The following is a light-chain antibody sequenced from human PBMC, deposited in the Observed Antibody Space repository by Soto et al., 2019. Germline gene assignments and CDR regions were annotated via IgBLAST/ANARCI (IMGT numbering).Light chain of an antibody. Sequence: EIVLTQSPGTLSLSPGQRATLSCRASQTVSSSYLAWYQQKPGQAPRLLIYGASGRATGMPDTFSGSGFGTYFTLTISSLEPEDFEVYYGQHYCNYRYTFGQGTKLEIK. CDR3: QHYCNYRYT. CDR1: QTVSSSY. V-gene: IGKV3-20*01. CDR2: GAS. J-gene: IGKJ2*01.